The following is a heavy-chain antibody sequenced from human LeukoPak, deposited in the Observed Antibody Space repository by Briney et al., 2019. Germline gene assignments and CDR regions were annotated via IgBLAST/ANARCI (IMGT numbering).Heavy chain of an antibody. D-gene: IGHD1-26*01. Sequence: PSETLSLTCTVSGGSISSGGYYWSWIRQHPGKGLEWIGYIYYSGSTYYNPSLKSRVTISVDTSKNQFSLKLSSVTAADTAVYYCARGLIIDYSGSYFTPPAGNWFDPWGQGTLVTVSS. J-gene: IGHJ5*02. V-gene: IGHV4-31*03. CDR3: ARGLIIDYSGSYFTPPAGNWFDP. CDR2: IYYSGST. CDR1: GGSISSGGYY.